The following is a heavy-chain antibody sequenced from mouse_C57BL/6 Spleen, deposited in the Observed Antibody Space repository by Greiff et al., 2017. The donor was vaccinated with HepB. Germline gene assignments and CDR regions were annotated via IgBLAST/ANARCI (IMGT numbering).Heavy chain of an antibody. D-gene: IGHD2-3*01. CDR1: GYTFTSYW. CDR2: INPSSGYT. V-gene: IGHV1-7*01. Sequence: VQLQQSGAELAKPGASVKLSCKASGYTFTSYWMHWVKQRPGQGLEWIGYINPSSGYTKYNQKFKDKATLTADKSSRTAYMQLSSLTYEDSAVYYCARAVYDGYYVRFAYWGQGTLVTVSA. J-gene: IGHJ3*01. CDR3: ARAVYDGYYVRFAY.